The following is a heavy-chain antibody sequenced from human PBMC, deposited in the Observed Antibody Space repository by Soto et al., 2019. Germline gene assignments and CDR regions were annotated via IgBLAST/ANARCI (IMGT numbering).Heavy chain of an antibody. V-gene: IGHV1-18*01. Sequence: ASVKVSCKASGYTFTSYGISWVRQAPGQGLEWMGWISAYNGNTNYAQKLQGRVTMTTDTSTSTAYMELRSLRSDDTVVYYCAVGFDWLLQNDAFDIWGQGTMVTVSS. D-gene: IGHD3-9*01. J-gene: IGHJ3*02. CDR1: GYTFTSYG. CDR2: ISAYNGNT. CDR3: AVGFDWLLQNDAFDI.